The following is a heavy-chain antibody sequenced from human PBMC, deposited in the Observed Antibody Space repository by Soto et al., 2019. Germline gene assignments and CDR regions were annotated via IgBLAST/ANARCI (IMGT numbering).Heavy chain of an antibody. V-gene: IGHV1-69*01. D-gene: IGHD2-2*01. CDR2: IIPIVGTG. Sequence: QVQLVQSGAEVRKPGSSVTVSCKASGGTFSNYAISWVRQAPGQGLEWMGGIIPIVGTGSYAQKFQGRVTMTADEPTTTAYMELSSLRFEDTAVYYCARVVILVPTASTHYYSHMDVGGPGTTVTVSS. CDR1: GGTFSNYA. J-gene: IGHJ6*02. CDR3: ARVVILVPTASTHYYSHMDV.